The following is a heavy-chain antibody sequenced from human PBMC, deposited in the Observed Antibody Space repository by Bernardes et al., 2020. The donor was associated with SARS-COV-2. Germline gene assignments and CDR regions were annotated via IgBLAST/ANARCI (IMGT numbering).Heavy chain of an antibody. D-gene: IGHD6-6*01. J-gene: IGHJ6*02. V-gene: IGHV4-59*11. CDR1: GSSISRHY. Sequence: SETLSLTCTVSGSSISRHYWGWIRQPPGKGLEWIGFIFHSGSTGYNPSLESRVTISVDTSKNQFSLRLSSVTAADTAVYYCARDQGQLVLIYYYGMDVWGQGTTVTVSS. CDR2: IFHSGST. CDR3: ARDQGQLVLIYYYGMDV.